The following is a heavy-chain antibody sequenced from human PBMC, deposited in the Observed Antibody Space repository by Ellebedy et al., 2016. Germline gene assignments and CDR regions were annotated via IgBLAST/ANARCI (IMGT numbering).Heavy chain of an antibody. J-gene: IGHJ5*02. V-gene: IGHV3-49*03. CDR1: GFTFGDYA. D-gene: IGHD3-22*01. CDR2: IRSKAYGGTT. CDR3: TRAAGYYDSSGNNWFNP. Sequence: GESLKISXTASGFTFGDYAMSWFRQAPGKGLEWVGFIRSKAYGGTTEYAASVKGRFTISRDDSKSIAYLQMNSLKTEDTAVYYCTRAAGYYDSSGNNWFNPWGQGTLVTVSS.